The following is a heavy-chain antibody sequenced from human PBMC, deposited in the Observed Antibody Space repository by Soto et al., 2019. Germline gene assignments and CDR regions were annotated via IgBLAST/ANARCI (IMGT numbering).Heavy chain of an antibody. V-gene: IGHV1-69*04. J-gene: IGHJ5*02. D-gene: IGHD3-3*01. Sequence: SVKVSCQASGGTFSSYTISWVRQAPGQGLEWMGRIIPILGIANYAQKFQGRVTITADKSTSTAYMELSSLRSEDTAVYYCARDEEGYYPRTNWFDPWGQGTLVTVSS. CDR3: ARDEEGYYPRTNWFDP. CDR2: IIPILGIA. CDR1: GGTFSSYT.